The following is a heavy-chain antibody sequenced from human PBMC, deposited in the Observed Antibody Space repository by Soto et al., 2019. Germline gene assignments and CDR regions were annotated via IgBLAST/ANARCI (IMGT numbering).Heavy chain of an antibody. Sequence: QVQLVQSGAEVKKPGASVKVSCKASGYTFTSYDINWVRQATGQGLEWMGWMNPNSGNTGYAQKFQGRVTMTRNTSISKAYMELSSLRTEDTAVYYCARVRRFLEWFVFYYGMDVWGQGTTVTVSS. J-gene: IGHJ6*02. D-gene: IGHD3-3*01. CDR3: ARVRRFLEWFVFYYGMDV. V-gene: IGHV1-8*01. CDR1: GYTFTSYD. CDR2: MNPNSGNT.